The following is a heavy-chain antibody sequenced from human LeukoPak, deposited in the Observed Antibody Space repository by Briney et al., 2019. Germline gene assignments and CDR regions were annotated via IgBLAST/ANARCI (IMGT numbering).Heavy chain of an antibody. CDR1: GGSFSGYY. V-gene: IGHV4-34*01. CDR2: INHSGST. Sequence: KPSETLSLTCAVYGGSFSGYYWSWIRQPPGKGLEWIGEINHSGSTNYNPSLKSRVTISVDTSKNQFSLKLSSVTAADTAVYYCARSSSSWYNPFDYWGQGTLVTVSS. D-gene: IGHD6-13*01. CDR3: ARSSSSWYNPFDY. J-gene: IGHJ4*02.